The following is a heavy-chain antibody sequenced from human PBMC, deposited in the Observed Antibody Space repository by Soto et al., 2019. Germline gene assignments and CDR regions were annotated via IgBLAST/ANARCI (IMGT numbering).Heavy chain of an antibody. CDR1: GYIFTSYW. D-gene: IGHD6-13*01. CDR2: IYPGDSDT. Sequence: GESLKISCKGSGYIFTSYWICCFLQMPVKGLEWMGIIYPGDSDTRYSPSFQGQVTISADKSISTAYLQWSSLKASDTAMYYCARQAEAAADPNWFDPWGRGTLVTVSS. CDR3: ARQAEAAADPNWFDP. J-gene: IGHJ5*02. V-gene: IGHV5-51*01.